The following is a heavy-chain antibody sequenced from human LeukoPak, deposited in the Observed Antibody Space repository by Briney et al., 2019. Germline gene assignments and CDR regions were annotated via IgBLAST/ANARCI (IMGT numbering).Heavy chain of an antibody. V-gene: IGHV3-7*01. CDR3: ASGRYSYGLIYYFDY. Sequence: GGSLRLSCAASRFTFSSYWMSWVRQAPGKGLEWVANIKQDGSEKYYVDSVKGRFTISRDNAKNSLYLQMNSLRAEDTAVYYCASGRYSYGLIYYFDYWGQGTLVTVSS. J-gene: IGHJ4*02. CDR2: IKQDGSEK. D-gene: IGHD5-18*01. CDR1: RFTFSSYW.